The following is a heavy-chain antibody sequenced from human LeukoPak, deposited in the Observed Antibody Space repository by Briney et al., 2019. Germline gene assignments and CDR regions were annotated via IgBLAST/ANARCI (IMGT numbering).Heavy chain of an antibody. Sequence: SETLSLTCTVSGGSISSYYWSWIRQPAGKGLEWIGRIYTSGSTNYNPSLKSRVTMSVDTSKNQFSLKLSSVTAADTAVYYCARHDFTMVRGTPQVVWFDPWGQGTLVTVSS. D-gene: IGHD3-10*01. J-gene: IGHJ5*02. CDR3: ARHDFTMVRGTPQVVWFDP. CDR1: GGSISSYY. CDR2: IYTSGST. V-gene: IGHV4-4*07.